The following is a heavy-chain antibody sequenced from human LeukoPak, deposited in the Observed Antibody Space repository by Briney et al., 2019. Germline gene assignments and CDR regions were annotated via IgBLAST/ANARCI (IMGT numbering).Heavy chain of an antibody. J-gene: IGHJ6*02. CDR1: GYTFTSYA. V-gene: IGHV1-3*01. CDR2: INAGNGNT. D-gene: IGHD5-18*01. CDR3: ARDGYGRSCYYYGMDV. Sequence: ASVKVSCKASGYTFTSYAMHWVRQAPGQRLEWMGWINAGNGNTKYSQKFQGRVTITRDTSASTAYMELSSLRSEDTAVYYCARDGYGRSCYYYGMDVWGRGTTVTVSS.